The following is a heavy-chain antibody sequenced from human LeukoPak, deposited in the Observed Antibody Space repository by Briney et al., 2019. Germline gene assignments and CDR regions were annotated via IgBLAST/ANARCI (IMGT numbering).Heavy chain of an antibody. CDR3: ARDGGTAGEFDY. J-gene: IGHJ4*02. D-gene: IGHD2-15*01. CDR2: IRQDGSEK. V-gene: IGHV3-7*05. CDR1: GFTLSGYW. Sequence: GGSLRLSCAASGFTLSGYWMTWVRQAPGKGLEWVANIRQDGSEKYYVDSVKGRFTISRDNAKNSLYLQMNSLRAEDTAVYYCARDGGTAGEFDYWGQGTLVTVSS.